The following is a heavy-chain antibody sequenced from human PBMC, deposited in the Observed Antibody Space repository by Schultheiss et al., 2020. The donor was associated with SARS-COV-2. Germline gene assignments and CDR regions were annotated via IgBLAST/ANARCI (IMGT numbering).Heavy chain of an antibody. D-gene: IGHD6-13*01. CDR3: ARKRVGLGSWDNWFDP. CDR1: SGFTFSQSR. CDR2: IYHSGST. V-gene: IGHV4-4*02. J-gene: IGHJ5*02. Sequence: GSLRLSCVTSGFTFSQSRMHWVRQAPGKGLEWIGEIYHSGSTNYNPSLKSRVKISVDTSKTQFSLNLRSVTAADTAVYYCARKRVGLGSWDNWFDPWGQGTQVTVSS.